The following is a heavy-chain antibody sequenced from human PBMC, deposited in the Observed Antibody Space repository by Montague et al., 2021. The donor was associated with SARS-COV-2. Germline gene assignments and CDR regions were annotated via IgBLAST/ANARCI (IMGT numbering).Heavy chain of an antibody. Sequence: SETLSLTCTVSGVSVTDYYWSWIRQPPGKGLEWVGDVLSNKGANFNPSLKSRVAISVDTSKNQFSLRLTSVTAADTAFYYCVRHPLDDGLNGPPDFWDQGTLVTVSS. CDR2: VLSNKGA. CDR3: VRHPLDDGLNGPPDF. CDR1: GVSVTDYY. J-gene: IGHJ4*02. D-gene: IGHD3-9*01. V-gene: IGHV4-59*08.